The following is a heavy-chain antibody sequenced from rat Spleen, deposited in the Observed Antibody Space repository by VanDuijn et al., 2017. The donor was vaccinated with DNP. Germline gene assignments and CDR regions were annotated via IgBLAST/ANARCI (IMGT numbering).Heavy chain of an antibody. CDR3: TWGYNNYFDY. V-gene: IGHV2-1*01. D-gene: IGHD1-4*01. CDR1: GFSLTSNS. Sequence: QVQLKESGPGLVQPSQTLSLTCSVSGFSLTSNSVHWVRQPPGKGLEWVGAIWSGGSTDYNSALKSRLSISRDTSKSQVFLKMNSLQTEDTAIYFCTWGYNNYFDYWGQGVMVTVSS. J-gene: IGHJ2*01. CDR2: IWSGGST.